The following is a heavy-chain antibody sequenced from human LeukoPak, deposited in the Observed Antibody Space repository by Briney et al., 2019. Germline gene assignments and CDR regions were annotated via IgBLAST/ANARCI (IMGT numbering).Heavy chain of an antibody. V-gene: IGHV3-48*01. CDR2: ISHTSDSI. CDR1: GFTFRIYG. CDR3: ARATRNGYDY. Sequence: GGSLRLSCVASGFTFRIYGMNWVRQAPGKGPEWVSYISHTSDSILYADSVKGRFTMFRDNAKKSLYLQMNSLRAEDSAVYYRARATRNGYDYWGQGTLVTVSS. D-gene: IGHD5-24*01. J-gene: IGHJ4*02.